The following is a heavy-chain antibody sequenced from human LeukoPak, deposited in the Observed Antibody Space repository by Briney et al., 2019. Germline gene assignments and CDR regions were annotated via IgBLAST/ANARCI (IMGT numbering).Heavy chain of an antibody. CDR1: GYTFTNYE. J-gene: IGHJ4*02. V-gene: IGHV1-8*01. Sequence: GASVKVSCKASGYTFTNYEINWVRQATGQGLEWMGWINPNSGGTNYAQKFQGRVTMTEDTSTDTAYMELSSLRSEDTAVYYCARVYYYDGSGYSLATWGQGTLVTVSS. CDR2: INPNSGGT. CDR3: ARVYYYDGSGYSLAT. D-gene: IGHD3-22*01.